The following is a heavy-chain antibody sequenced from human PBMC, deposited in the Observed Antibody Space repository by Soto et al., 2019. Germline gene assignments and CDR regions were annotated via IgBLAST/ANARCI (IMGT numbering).Heavy chain of an antibody. CDR2: IIPIFGTA. Sequence: QVQLVQSGAEVKKPGSSVKVSCKASGGTFSSYAISWVRQAPGQGLEWMGGIIPIFGTANYAQKFQGRVTIIADESTSTAYMELSSLRSEDTAVYYCARDRNPYDFWSGWATHYYYYGMDVWGQGTTVTVSS. D-gene: IGHD3-3*01. V-gene: IGHV1-69*12. CDR3: ARDRNPYDFWSGWATHYYYYGMDV. J-gene: IGHJ6*02. CDR1: GGTFSSYA.